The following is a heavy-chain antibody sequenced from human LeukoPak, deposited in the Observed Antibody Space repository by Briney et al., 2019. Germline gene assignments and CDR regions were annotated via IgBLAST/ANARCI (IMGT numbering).Heavy chain of an antibody. CDR3: ARERVDYDILTGYAYYMDV. CDR2: INSDGSST. CDR1: GFTFSSYW. J-gene: IGHJ6*03. V-gene: IGHV3-74*01. D-gene: IGHD3-9*01. Sequence: GGSLRLSCAASGFTFSSYWMHWVRQAPGKGLVWVSRINSDGSSTIYADSVKGRFTISRDNAKNTLYLQMNSLRAEDTAVYYCARERVDYDILTGYAYYMDVWGKGTTVTISS.